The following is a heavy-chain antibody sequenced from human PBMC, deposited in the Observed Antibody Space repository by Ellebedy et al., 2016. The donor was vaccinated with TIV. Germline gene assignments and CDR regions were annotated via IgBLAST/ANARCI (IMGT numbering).Heavy chain of an antibody. V-gene: IGHV3-15*01. D-gene: IGHD6-19*01. J-gene: IGHJ4*02. CDR3: IQTCSSGPSGS. CDR2: INSKTDGGTT. Sequence: PGGSLRLSCVASGLTFDNAWLTWVRQPPGKGLEWVGRINSKTDGGTTGYAAPVKGRFTISRDDSKTTLYLQMNSLKAEDTAVYYCIQTCSSGPSGSWGQGTLVTVSS. CDR1: GLTFDNAW.